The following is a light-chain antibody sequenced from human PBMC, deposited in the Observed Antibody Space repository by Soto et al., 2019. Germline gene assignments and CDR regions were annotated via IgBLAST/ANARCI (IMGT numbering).Light chain of an antibody. Sequence: QSVLTQPPSVSGAPGQRVTISCTGSSSNIGAGYDVHWYQQLPGTAPKLLIYDNSNRPSGVPDRFSGSKSGTSASLAITGLQAGDEADYYCQSYDSSLSAYVFGTGTKVTVL. CDR2: DNS. CDR1: SSNIGAGYD. J-gene: IGLJ1*01. V-gene: IGLV1-40*01. CDR3: QSYDSSLSAYV.